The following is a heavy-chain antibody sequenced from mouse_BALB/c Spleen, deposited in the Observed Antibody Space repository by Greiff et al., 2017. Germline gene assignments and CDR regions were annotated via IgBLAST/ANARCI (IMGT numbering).Heavy chain of an antibody. CDR1: GFTFRSYT. D-gene: IGHD2-14*01. CDR2: ISNGGGST. Sequence: EVKLMESGGGFVQPGGSLKLSCAASGFTFRSYTMSWVRRTPDKRLEWVAYISNGGGSTYSPDTVKGRFAISRDYAKNTLYLQMSSLKSEATAMYYCARCYRASYYFDDWGQGTTLTVSS. V-gene: IGHV5-12-2*01. CDR3: ARCYRASYYFDD. J-gene: IGHJ2*01.